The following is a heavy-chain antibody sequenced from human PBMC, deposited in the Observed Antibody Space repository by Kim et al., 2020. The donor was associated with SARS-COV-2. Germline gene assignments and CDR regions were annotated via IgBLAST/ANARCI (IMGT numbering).Heavy chain of an antibody. CDR3: ARRLLGYCSGGSCYRFDP. Sequence: KGRFTISRDNAKNSLYLQMNSLRAEDTAVYYCARRLLGYCSGGSCYRFDPWGQGTLVTVSS. D-gene: IGHD2-15*01. V-gene: IGHV3-11*03. J-gene: IGHJ5*02.